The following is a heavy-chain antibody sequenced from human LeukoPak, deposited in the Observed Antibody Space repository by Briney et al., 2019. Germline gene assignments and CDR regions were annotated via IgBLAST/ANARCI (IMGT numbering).Heavy chain of an antibody. CDR3: ARDLRGIAAAPWFDP. V-gene: IGHV3-11*01. CDR2: ISSSGSTI. CDR1: GLTFSDYY. D-gene: IGHD6-25*01. Sequence: AGGSLRLACAASGLTFSDYYMSWIRQAPGKGLEWVSYISSSGSTIYYADSVKGRFTISRDNAKNSLYLQMNSLRAEDTAVYYCARDLRGIAAAPWFDPWGQGTLVTVSS. J-gene: IGHJ5*02.